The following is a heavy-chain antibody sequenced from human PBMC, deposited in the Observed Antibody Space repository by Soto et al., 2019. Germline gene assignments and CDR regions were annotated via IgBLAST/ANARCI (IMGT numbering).Heavy chain of an antibody. D-gene: IGHD3-3*01. CDR3: ARGPRESGEWLLFAY. Sequence: QVQLVQSGADVKKPGASVKVSCKASGYTFSNYEINWVRQASGQGLEWMGRMNPNDGNTGYAQNFQGRVSMTRNTSINTAYMELSSLRSDDTAVYYCARGPRESGEWLLFAYWGQGALVTVSS. J-gene: IGHJ4*02. CDR2: MNPNDGNT. V-gene: IGHV1-8*01. CDR1: GYTFSNYE.